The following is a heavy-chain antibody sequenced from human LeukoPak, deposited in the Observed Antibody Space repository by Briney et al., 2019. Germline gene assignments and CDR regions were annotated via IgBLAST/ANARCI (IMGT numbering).Heavy chain of an antibody. J-gene: IGHJ4*02. CDR3: ARQPYYDSSGYYIN. CDR1: GFTFSSYW. D-gene: IGHD3-22*01. V-gene: IGHV3-7*01. CDR2: IKQDGSEK. Sequence: GGSLRLSCAASGFTFSSYWMGWVRQAPGKGLEWVANIKQDGSEKYYVDSVKGRFTISRDNAKNSLYLQMNSLRAEDTAVYYCARQPYYDSSGYYINWGQGTLVTVSS.